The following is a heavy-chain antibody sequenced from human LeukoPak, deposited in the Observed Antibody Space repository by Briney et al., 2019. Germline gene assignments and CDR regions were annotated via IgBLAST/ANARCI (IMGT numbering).Heavy chain of an antibody. CDR1: GFTFSSYA. CDR3: AKDSRLIYGGNFDY. Sequence: GGSLRLSCAASGFTFSSYAMSWVRQAPGKGLEWVPGISARGANTYYADSVEGRFTISRDNSKNTLFLQMNSLRAEDTAVYYCAKDSRLIYGGNFDYWGQGTLVTVSS. D-gene: IGHD4-23*01. V-gene: IGHV3-23*01. J-gene: IGHJ4*02. CDR2: ISARGANT.